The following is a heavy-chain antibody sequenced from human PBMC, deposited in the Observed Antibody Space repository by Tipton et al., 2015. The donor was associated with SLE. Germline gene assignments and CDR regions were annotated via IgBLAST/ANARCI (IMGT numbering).Heavy chain of an antibody. CDR2: IRGKTNNYAT. V-gene: IGHV3-73*01. J-gene: IGHJ6*02. CDR3: TRREGCGMDV. Sequence: GSLRLSCAASEFTFGDSAIQWVRLASGKGLEWVARIRGKTNNYATAFAASVRGRFTISRDDSKNTAYLQMDSLKTEDSAVYYCTRREGCGMDVWGQGTTVTVSS. CDR1: EFTFGDSA.